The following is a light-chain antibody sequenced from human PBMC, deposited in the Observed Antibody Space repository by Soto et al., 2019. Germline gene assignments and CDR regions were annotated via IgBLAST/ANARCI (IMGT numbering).Light chain of an antibody. J-gene: IGKJ4*01. CDR1: QSVSSSF. CDR3: QQYGSSPFT. CDR2: GAS. Sequence: EIVLTQSPGTLSLSPGERATRSCRASQSVSSSFLAWYQQKPGHAPRLLIYGASSRATGIPDRFSGSGSGTDFTLTISRLEPEDVAVYYCQQYGSSPFTFGGGTKVEIK. V-gene: IGKV3-20*01.